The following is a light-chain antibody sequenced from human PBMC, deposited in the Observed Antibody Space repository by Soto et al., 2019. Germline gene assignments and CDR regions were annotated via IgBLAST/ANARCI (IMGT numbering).Light chain of an antibody. CDR3: CSYADSNNV. CDR2: EVS. J-gene: IGLJ1*01. Sequence: QSVLTQPPSASGSPGQSVTISCTGTSSDVGGHNYVSWYQQHPGKAPKLMIYEVSKRPSGVPDRFSGSKSGNTASLTVSGLQAEDEADYYCCSYADSNNVFGTGTKLTVL. V-gene: IGLV2-8*01. CDR1: SSDVGGHNY.